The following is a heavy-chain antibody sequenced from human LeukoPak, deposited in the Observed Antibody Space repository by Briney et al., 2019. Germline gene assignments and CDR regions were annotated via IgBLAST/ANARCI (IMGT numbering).Heavy chain of an antibody. CDR3: ATTYSSGTDAFDI. D-gene: IGHD6-19*01. CDR1: GYSFTSYW. J-gene: IGHJ3*02. CDR2: IYPGDSDI. V-gene: IGHV5-51*01. Sequence: GESLKISCKGSGYSFTSYWIGWVRQRPGKGLEWMGIIYPGDSDIRYSPSFQGQVTISADKSISTAYLQWSSLKASDTAMYYCATTYSSGTDAFDIWGPGTMVTVSS.